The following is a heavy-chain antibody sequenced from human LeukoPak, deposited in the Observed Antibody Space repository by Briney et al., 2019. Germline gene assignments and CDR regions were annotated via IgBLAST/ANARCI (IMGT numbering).Heavy chain of an antibody. CDR1: GFTFSSYA. CDR3: ARFVYSNYLAY. Sequence: GGSLRLSCAASGFTFSSYAMSWVRQAPGKGLEWVSGISGSGGSTYYADSVKGRFTISRNNSKNTLYLLMNSLRAEDTAVYYCARFVYSNYLAYWGQGTLVTVFS. CDR2: ISGSGGST. D-gene: IGHD4-11*01. V-gene: IGHV3-23*01. J-gene: IGHJ4*02.